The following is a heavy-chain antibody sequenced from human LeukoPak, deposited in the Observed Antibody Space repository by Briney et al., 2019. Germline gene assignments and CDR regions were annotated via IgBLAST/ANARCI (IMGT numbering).Heavy chain of an antibody. V-gene: IGHV3-7*03. J-gene: IGHJ4*02. CDR1: GFTFSSYW. CDR2: IKQDGSEK. CDR3: ARVRGYFDY. Sequence: GGSLRLSCAASGFTFSSYWMSWVRQAPGKGLEWVANIKQDGSEKYYVDSVRGRFTISRDNGENSVFLEMNNLRVDDTAVYYCARVRGYFDYWGQGTRVTVSS.